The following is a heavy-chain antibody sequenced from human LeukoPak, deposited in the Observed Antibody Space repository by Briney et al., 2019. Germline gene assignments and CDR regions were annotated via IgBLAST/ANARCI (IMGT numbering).Heavy chain of an antibody. J-gene: IGHJ4*02. CDR1: GFTLSDYY. CDR3: ARDCSGGSCCDY. D-gene: IGHD2-15*01. V-gene: IGHV3-11*06. Sequence: PGGSLRLSCAAPGFTLSDYYMSWFRQAPGKGLEWVSYISSSSSYTNYADSVKGRFTISRDNAKNSLYLQMNSLRAEDTAVYYCARDCSGGSCCDYWGQGTLVTVSS. CDR2: ISSSSSYT.